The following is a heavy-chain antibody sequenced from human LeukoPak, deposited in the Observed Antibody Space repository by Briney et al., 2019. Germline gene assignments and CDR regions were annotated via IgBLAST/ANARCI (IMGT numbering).Heavy chain of an antibody. V-gene: IGHV4-59*01. CDR1: GGSISSYY. CDR2: IYYSGST. Sequence: SSETLSLTCTVSGGSISSYYWSWIRQPPGKGLEWIGYIYYSGSTNYNPSLKSRGTISVDTSKNQFSLKLSSVTAADTAVYYCARYIFLEWFSVGNYMDVWGKGTTVTVSS. CDR3: ARYIFLEWFSVGNYMDV. D-gene: IGHD3-3*01. J-gene: IGHJ6*03.